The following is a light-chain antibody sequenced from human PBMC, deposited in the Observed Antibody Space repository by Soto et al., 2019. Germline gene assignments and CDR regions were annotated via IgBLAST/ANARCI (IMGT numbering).Light chain of an antibody. J-gene: IGKJ3*01. CDR2: AAS. V-gene: IGKV1-39*01. CDR3: QQSYSTPLT. Sequence: DIQMTQSPSSLSASAGDRVTITCRASQSVSSNLNWYQQKPGKAHKLLIYAASSLQSGVPSRFSGSGSGTDFTLTISSLQPEDFATYYCQQSYSTPLTFGPGTKVDIK. CDR1: QSVSSN.